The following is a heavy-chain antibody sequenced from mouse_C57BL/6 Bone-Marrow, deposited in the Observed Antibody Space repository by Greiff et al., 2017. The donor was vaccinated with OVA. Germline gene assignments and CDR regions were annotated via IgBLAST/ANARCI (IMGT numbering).Heavy chain of an antibody. Sequence: VQLQQSGPELVKPGASVKISCTASGYAFSSSWMHWVKQRPGKGLEWIGRIYPGDGDTNYNGKFKGKATLTADKSSSTAYMQLSSLTSEDSAVYFCALTAQGYWGQGTTLTVSS. D-gene: IGHD3-2*02. CDR1: GYAFSSSW. CDR3: ALTAQGY. CDR2: IYPGDGDT. J-gene: IGHJ2*01. V-gene: IGHV1-82*01.